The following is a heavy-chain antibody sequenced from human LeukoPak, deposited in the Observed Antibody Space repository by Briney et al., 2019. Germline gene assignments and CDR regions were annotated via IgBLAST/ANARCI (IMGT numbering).Heavy chain of an antibody. V-gene: IGHV5-51*01. J-gene: IGHJ4*02. D-gene: IGHD2-2*01. CDR2: IYPVDSDT. Sequence: GESLKISCKGSGYSFTSYWIGWVRQMPGKGLEWMGIIYPVDSDTRYSPSFQGQVTISADKSISTAYLQWSSLKASDTAMYYCARLNIVVVPAATGYYFDYWGQGTLVTVSS. CDR3: ARLNIVVVPAATGYYFDY. CDR1: GYSFTSYW.